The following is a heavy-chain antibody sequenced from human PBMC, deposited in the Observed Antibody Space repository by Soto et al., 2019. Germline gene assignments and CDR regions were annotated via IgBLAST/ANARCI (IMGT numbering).Heavy chain of an antibody. D-gene: IGHD6-13*01. V-gene: IGHV1-69*12. J-gene: IGHJ6*02. Sequence: QVQLVQSGAEVKKPGSSVKVSCKASGGTFSSYAISWVRQAPGQGLEWMGGIIPIFGTANYAQKFQGRVTITADESTSTGYMEVSSLRSEDTAVYYCARDRRPKYSSSLGGMDVWGQGTTVTVSS. CDR3: ARDRRPKYSSSLGGMDV. CDR1: GGTFSSYA. CDR2: IIPIFGTA.